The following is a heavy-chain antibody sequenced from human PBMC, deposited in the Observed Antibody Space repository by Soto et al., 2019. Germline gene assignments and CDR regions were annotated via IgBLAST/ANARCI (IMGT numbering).Heavy chain of an antibody. CDR3: AKEDRGYAYYYYGMDV. D-gene: IGHD5-12*01. V-gene: IGHV3-30*18. Sequence: PGGSLRLSCGDSGLLCSTYAMHWVRQAPGKRPEWVASISNAGLNTHYAESVKGRFTISRDNSKDTLYLQMNSLRVEDTAVYFCAKEDRGYAYYYYGMDVWGQGTTVTVSS. CDR1: GLLCSTYA. J-gene: IGHJ6*02. CDR2: ISNAGLNT.